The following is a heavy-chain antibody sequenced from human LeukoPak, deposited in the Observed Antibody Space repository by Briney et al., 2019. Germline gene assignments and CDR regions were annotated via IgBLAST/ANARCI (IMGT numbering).Heavy chain of an antibody. V-gene: IGHV3-30-3*01. CDR3: ARSTLRDSQELEPFDMDV. J-gene: IGHJ6*03. CDR1: GFTFSSYA. CDR2: ISYDGSNK. Sequence: PGGSLRLSCAASGFTFSSYAMHWVRQAPGKGLEWVAVISYDGSNKYYADSVKGRFTVSRDNAKNSLYLQMNSLRAEDTAVYYCARSTLRDSQELEPFDMDVWGKGTTVTVSS. D-gene: IGHD1-1*01.